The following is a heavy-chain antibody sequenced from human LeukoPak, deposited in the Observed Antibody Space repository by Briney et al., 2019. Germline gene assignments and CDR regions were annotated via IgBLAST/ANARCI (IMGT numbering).Heavy chain of an antibody. CDR2: INQDGSEK. Sequence: GGSLRLSCAASGSTFSSYWMSWVRQAPGKGLEWVANINQDGSEKYYVDSVKGRFTISRDNAKNSLYLQMNCLRAEDTAVYYCARDYNLGQGTLVTVSS. J-gene: IGHJ4*02. CDR1: GSTFSSYW. CDR3: ARDYN. V-gene: IGHV3-7*01.